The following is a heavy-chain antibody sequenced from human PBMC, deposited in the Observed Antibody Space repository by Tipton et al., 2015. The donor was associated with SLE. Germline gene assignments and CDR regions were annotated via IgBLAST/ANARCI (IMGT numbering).Heavy chain of an antibody. D-gene: IGHD6-19*01. CDR1: GDSVSSNSAA. J-gene: IGHJ6*03. CDR3: ARDSRGWYAIGYYYYFYMDV. CDR2: TYYRSKWYT. V-gene: IGHV6-1*01. Sequence: GLVKPSQTLSLTCGISGDSVSSNSAAWSWIRQSPSRGLEWLGRTYYRSKWYTDYAVSLKSRITISPDTSKNQFSLKLNSVTPEDTAVYYCARDSRGWYAIGYYYYFYMDVWGGGTTVTVSS.